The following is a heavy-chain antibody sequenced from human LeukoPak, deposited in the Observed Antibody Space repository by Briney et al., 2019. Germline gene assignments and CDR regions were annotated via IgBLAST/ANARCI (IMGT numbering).Heavy chain of an antibody. J-gene: IGHJ4*02. CDR3: ARTDYLTN. CDR2: IKNDGSIT. CDR1: GFTFSNYW. D-gene: IGHD2/OR15-2a*01. Sequence: GGSLRLSCAASGFTFSNYWMHWVRQAPGKGLVWVSRIKNDGSITNYADSVKGRFTISRDNAKNTLHLQMNSPRAEDTAVYYCARTDYLTNWGQGTLVTVSS. V-gene: IGHV3-74*01.